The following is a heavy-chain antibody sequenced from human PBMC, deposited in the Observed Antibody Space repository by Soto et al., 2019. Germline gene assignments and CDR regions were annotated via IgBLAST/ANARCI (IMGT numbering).Heavy chain of an antibody. CDR2: INPKSGVT. V-gene: IGHV1-2*04. D-gene: IGHD6-19*01. CDR3: ARGVSGWSPFDV. CDR1: GYTFTDYY. J-gene: IGHJ4*02. Sequence: ASVKVSCKASGYTFTDYYVHCLRQAPGQGLEWMGWINPKSGVTHYAQKFQGWVTLTRDTSVSTAYMELNRLKSDDTAVSFCARGVSGWSPFDVWGQGTLVTVSS.